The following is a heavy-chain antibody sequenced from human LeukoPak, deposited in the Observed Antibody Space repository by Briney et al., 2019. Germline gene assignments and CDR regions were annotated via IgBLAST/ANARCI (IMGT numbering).Heavy chain of an antibody. CDR1: GFPFSSYA. J-gene: IGHJ6*02. D-gene: IGHD2-15*01. CDR2: ISDSGGST. V-gene: IGHV3-64D*09. CDR3: VRGYSFGPYGMDV. Sequence: GGSLRLSCSASGFPFSSYAMHWVRQAPGKGLEYVSAISDSGGSTYYADSVKGRFTISRDNSKNTLYLQMSSLRVEDTAVYFCVRGYSFGPYGMDVWGQGTTVTVSS.